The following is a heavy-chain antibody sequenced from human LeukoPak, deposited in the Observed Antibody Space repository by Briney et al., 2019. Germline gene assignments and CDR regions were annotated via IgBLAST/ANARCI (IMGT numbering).Heavy chain of an antibody. Sequence: ASVKVSCKVSGYTLTELSMHWVRQAPGKGLEWMGGFDPEDGETIYAQKFQGRVTMTEDTSTDTGYMELSSLRSEDTAVYYCATSRPEYHYDILTGYHYRNWFDPWGQGTLVTVSS. D-gene: IGHD3-9*01. V-gene: IGHV1-24*01. CDR3: ATSRPEYHYDILTGYHYRNWFDP. CDR2: FDPEDGET. CDR1: GYTLTELS. J-gene: IGHJ5*02.